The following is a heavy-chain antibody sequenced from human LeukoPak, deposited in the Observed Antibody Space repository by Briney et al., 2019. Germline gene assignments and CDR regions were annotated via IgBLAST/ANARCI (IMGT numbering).Heavy chain of an antibody. CDR1: GFTFSSYG. Sequence: GRSLRLSCAASGFTFSSYGMHWVRQAPGKGLEWVAVIWYDGSNKYYADSVKGRFTISRDNSKNTLYLQMNSLRAEDTAVYYCARGTTGRGSSWPDYWGQGTLVTVSS. CDR3: ARGTTGRGSSWPDY. J-gene: IGHJ4*02. D-gene: IGHD6-13*01. CDR2: IWYDGSNK. V-gene: IGHV3-33*01.